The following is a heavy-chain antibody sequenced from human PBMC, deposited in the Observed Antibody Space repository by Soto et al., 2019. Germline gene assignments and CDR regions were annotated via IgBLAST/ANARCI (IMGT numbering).Heavy chain of an antibody. V-gene: IGHV3-73*01. CDR2: IRSKANNYAT. Sequence: GGPLRLSCAASGFPFSGSAIHWVRQASGKGLEWLGLIRSKANNYATAYGASVKGRFTISRDDSKNTAYLQMNSLKTEDTAIYYCSRQMFSPDNHWGQGTLVTVSS. J-gene: IGHJ5*02. CDR1: GFPFSGSA. D-gene: IGHD3-10*02. CDR3: SRQMFSPDNH.